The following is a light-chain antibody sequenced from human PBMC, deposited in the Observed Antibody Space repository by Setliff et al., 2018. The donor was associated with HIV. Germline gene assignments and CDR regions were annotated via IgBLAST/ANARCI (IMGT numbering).Light chain of an antibody. J-gene: IGLJ1*01. CDR3: CSNTGSNTYV. V-gene: IGLV2-23*01. CDR1: SSDVGRYNL. Sequence: QSALTRPASVSGSPGQSITISCTGTSSDVGRYNLVSWYQQHPGKAPKLMIYQATKRPSGVSNRFSGSKSGNTASLTISGLQAEDEADYYCCSNTGSNTYVFGTGTKVTVL. CDR2: QAT.